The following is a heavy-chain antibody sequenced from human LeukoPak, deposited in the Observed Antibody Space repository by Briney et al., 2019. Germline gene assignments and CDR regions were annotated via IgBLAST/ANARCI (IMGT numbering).Heavy chain of an antibody. V-gene: IGHV3-11*01. D-gene: IGHD3-10*01. CDR3: ARVSPYYHGAGPYYVSY. CDR2: ISSPGTSI. Sequence: GGSLRLSCAASGFTFSDYYMSWISQAPGKGLEWVSYISSPGTSIFYADSVKGRFTVSRDNTKNSLFLQMNSLRVEDTAVYYCARVSPYYHGAGPYYVSYWGQGTLVTVSS. J-gene: IGHJ4*02. CDR1: GFTFSDYY.